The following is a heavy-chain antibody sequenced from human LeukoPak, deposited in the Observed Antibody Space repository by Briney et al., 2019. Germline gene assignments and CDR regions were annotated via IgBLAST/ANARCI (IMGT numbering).Heavy chain of an antibody. D-gene: IGHD5-12*01. CDR2: INHSVST. CDR3: ARVVYSGYDFRGAMDV. CDR1: GGSFCVYN. V-gene: IGHV4-34*01. Sequence: SETLSLTCAVYGGSFCVYNWSWIPQPPGKGREGVMEINHSVSTNSNTSLKSRVTISVDTSKNKLPLKLSSVSPADTAVCYCARVVYSGYDFRGAMDVWGKGTTVTVSS. J-gene: IGHJ6*03.